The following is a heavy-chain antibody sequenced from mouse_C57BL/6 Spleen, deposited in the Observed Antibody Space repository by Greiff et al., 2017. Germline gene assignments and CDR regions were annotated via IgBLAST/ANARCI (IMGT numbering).Heavy chain of an antibody. V-gene: IGHV3-6*01. CDR3: ARTAQGGYYAMDY. Sequence: EVQLQQSGPGLVKPSQSLSLTCSVTGYSITSGYYWNWIRQFPGNKLEWMGYISYDGSNNYNPSLKNRISITRDTSKNQFFLKLNSVTTEDTATYYCARTAQGGYYAMDYWGQGTSVTVSS. D-gene: IGHD3-2*02. CDR2: ISYDGSN. CDR1: GYSITSGYY. J-gene: IGHJ4*01.